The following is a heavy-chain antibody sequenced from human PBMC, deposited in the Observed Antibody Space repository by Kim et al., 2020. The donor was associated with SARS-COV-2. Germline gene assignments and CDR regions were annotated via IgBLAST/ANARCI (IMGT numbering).Heavy chain of an antibody. CDR1: GYSFTSYW. CDR2: IDPSDSYT. J-gene: IGHJ6*02. V-gene: IGHV5-10-1*01. CDR3: ARPTGEPRGYSYGYYGMDV. Sequence: GESLKISCKGSGYSFTSYWISWVRQMPGKGLEWMGRIDPSDSYTNYSPSFQGHVTISADKSISTAYLQWSSLKASDTAMYYCARPTGEPRGYSYGYYGMDVWGQGTTVTVSS. D-gene: IGHD5-18*01.